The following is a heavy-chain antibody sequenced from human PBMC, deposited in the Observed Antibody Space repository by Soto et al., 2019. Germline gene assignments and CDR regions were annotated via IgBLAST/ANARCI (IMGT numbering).Heavy chain of an antibody. D-gene: IGHD6-13*01. Sequence: QVQLVESGGGLVKPGGSLRLSCAVSGFTFSDYYMTWIRQAPGKGLEGVSYISSSTSDTNYADSVKGRFTISRDNAKNSLFLQMNSLRAEDTAVYYCARGRGAAADYFDFWGQGTLVTVSS. CDR3: ARGRGAAADYFDF. CDR2: ISSSTSDT. J-gene: IGHJ4*02. CDR1: GFTFSDYY. V-gene: IGHV3-11*05.